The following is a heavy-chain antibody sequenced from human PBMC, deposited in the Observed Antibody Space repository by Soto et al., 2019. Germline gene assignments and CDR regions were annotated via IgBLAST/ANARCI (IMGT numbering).Heavy chain of an antibody. D-gene: IGHD3-10*01. CDR2: IYYSGST. CDR1: GGSISSGGYY. J-gene: IGHJ5*02. Sequence: SETLSLTCTVSGGSISSGGYYWSWIRQHPGKGLEWIGYIYYSGSTYYNPSLKSRVTISVDTSKNQFSLKLSSVTAADTAVYYCTHMVRGAFNWFDPWGQGTLVTVSS. CDR3: THMVRGAFNWFDP. V-gene: IGHV4-31*03.